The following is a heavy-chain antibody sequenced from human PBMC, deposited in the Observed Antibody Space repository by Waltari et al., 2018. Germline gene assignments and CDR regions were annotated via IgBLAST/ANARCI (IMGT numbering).Heavy chain of an antibody. J-gene: IGHJ5*02. CDR1: GGTFSRYA. V-gene: IGHV1-69*01. CDR3: AREGPKINDHHWFDP. D-gene: IGHD2-8*01. Sequence: QVQLVQSGAEVKKPGSSVKVPCTDSGGTFSRYAIRWVRQAPGQGLEWMGGIIPIFGTANYAQKFQGRVTITADESTSTAYMELSSLRSEDTAVYYCAREGPKINDHHWFDPWGQGTLVTVSS. CDR2: IIPIFGTA.